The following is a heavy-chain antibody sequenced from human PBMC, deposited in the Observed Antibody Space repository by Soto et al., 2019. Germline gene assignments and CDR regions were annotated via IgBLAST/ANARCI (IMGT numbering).Heavy chain of an antibody. CDR2: ISSGGST. CDR1: GFSVSNLY. CDR3: ARDTLGGAYDSCH. V-gene: IGHV3-66*01. Sequence: EVQLVESGGGLVQPGGSLRLSCAASGFSVSNLYMTWVRQAPGKGLEWVSVISSGGSTYYADSVKGRFTISRDNSKNTLYLEMKSLSAGDTAVYYCARDTLGGAYDSCHGGQGTLVTVSS. D-gene: IGHD3-3*01. J-gene: IGHJ4*02.